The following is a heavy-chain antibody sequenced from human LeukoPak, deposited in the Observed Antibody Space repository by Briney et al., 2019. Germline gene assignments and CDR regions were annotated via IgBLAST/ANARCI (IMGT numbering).Heavy chain of an antibody. CDR1: GFTSGVYA. CDR2: FSGGGDS. D-gene: IGHD1-14*01. V-gene: IGHV3-23*01. CDR3: AKDRQTGNHYYFDS. J-gene: IGHJ4*02. Sequence: GGSLRLSCVASGFTSGVYAMSWVRQAPGKGLEWVSAFSGGGDSFYADSVKGRFTISRDNSKSTLYLQMNSLRAEDAAVYYCAKDRQTGNHYYFDSWGQGTLVAVSS.